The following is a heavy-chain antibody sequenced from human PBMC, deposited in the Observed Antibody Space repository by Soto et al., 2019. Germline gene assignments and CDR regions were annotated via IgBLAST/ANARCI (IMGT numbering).Heavy chain of an antibody. D-gene: IGHD5-18*01. CDR2: VYYSGTP. J-gene: IGHJ5*02. CDR1: GGSTRHSSYF. CDR3: ARADTAMDPPGS. V-gene: IGHV4-39*01. Sequence: QVQLQESGPGLVKPSDTLSLTCAVSGGSTRHSSYFWGWLRQPPGKGLEWLASVYYSGTPYFNPSMKSRVTMSIATSKTQVALNLNSLTPADTAIYYCARADTAMDPPGSWGQGSLGTVSS.